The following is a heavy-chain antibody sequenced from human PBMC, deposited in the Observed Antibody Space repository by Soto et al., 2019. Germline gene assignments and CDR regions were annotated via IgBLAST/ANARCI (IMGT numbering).Heavy chain of an antibody. D-gene: IGHD6-19*01. CDR1: GFTFSSFG. CDR3: AKPTVPFGRSAVAGPFDY. CDR2: ILYDGSNK. J-gene: IGHJ4*02. V-gene: IGHV3-30*18. Sequence: GESLKISCAASGFTFSSFGMYWVRQAPGKGLEWVAVILYDGSNKYYADSVKGRFTISRDNSKNTLYLQMNSLRVEDTAVFYCAKPTVPFGRSAVAGPFDYWGQGTQVTVSS.